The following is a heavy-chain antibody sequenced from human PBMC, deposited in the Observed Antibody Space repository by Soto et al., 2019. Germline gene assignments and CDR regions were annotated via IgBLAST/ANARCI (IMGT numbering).Heavy chain of an antibody. CDR3: ARRLDGDYPYYYYYMDV. CDR2: IYYSGST. Sequence: SETLSLTCTVSGGSISSSSYYWGWIRQPPGKGLEWIGSIYYSGSTYYNPSLKSRVTISVDTSKNQFSLKLSSVTAADTAVYYCARRLDGDYPYYYYYMDVWGKGTTVTVSS. D-gene: IGHD4-17*01. J-gene: IGHJ6*03. CDR1: GGSISSSSYY. V-gene: IGHV4-39*01.